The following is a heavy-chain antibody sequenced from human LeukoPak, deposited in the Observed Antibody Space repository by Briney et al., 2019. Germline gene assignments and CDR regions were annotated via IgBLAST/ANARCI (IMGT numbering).Heavy chain of an antibody. CDR1: GFTFSSYW. D-gene: IGHD2-8*01. V-gene: IGHV3-74*01. CDR3: ARGPSAADCTNGVCFTGNDY. CDR2: INTDGSST. J-gene: IGHJ4*02. Sequence: PGGSLRLPCAASGFTFSSYWMHWVRQAPGKGLVWVSRINTDGSSTSYADSVKGRFTTSRDNAKNTLYLQMNSLRAEDTAVYYCARGPSAADCTNGVCFTGNDYWGKGTLVTVSS.